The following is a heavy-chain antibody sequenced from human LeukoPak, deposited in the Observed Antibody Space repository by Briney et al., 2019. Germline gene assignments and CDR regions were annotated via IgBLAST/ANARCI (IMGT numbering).Heavy chain of an antibody. CDR3: ARAFGVVIYFDY. D-gene: IGHD3-3*01. CDR2: INHGGST. CDR1: SGSFSGYY. Sequence: SETLSLTCAVHSGSFSGYYWSWVRQPPGKGLEWIGEINHGGSTNYNPSLKSRVTISVDTSKNHLSLKLTSVTAADTAVYYCARAFGVVIYFDYWGQGTLVTVSS. J-gene: IGHJ4*02. V-gene: IGHV4-34*01.